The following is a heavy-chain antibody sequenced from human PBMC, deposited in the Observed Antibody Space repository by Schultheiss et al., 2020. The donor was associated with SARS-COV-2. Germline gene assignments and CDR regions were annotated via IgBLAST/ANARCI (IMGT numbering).Heavy chain of an antibody. V-gene: IGHV2-5*01. D-gene: IGHD4-11*01. CDR3: AHKKLTSTFDY. CDR2: IFSNDEK. CDR1: GFSLSSSGVA. Sequence: SGPTLVKPTQTLTLTCTFSGFSLSSSGVAVGWIRQPPGKALEWLAHIFSNDEKSYSTSLKSRLTISKDTSKSQVVLTMTNMDPVDTATYYCAHKKLTSTFDYWGQGTLVTVSS. J-gene: IGHJ4*02.